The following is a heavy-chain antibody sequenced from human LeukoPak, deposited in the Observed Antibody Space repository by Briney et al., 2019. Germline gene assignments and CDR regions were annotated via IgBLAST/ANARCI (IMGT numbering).Heavy chain of an antibody. V-gene: IGHV1-18*01. J-gene: IGHJ6*02. CDR3: ASSVAGTQYYYYYGMDV. D-gene: IGHD6-19*01. CDR1: GYTFTSYG. Sequence: ASVKVSRKASGYTFTSYGISWVRQAPGQGLEWMGWISAYNGNTNYAQKLQGRVTMTTDTSTSTAYMELRSLRSDDTAVYYCASSVAGTQYYYYYGMDVWGQGTTVTVSS. CDR2: ISAYNGNT.